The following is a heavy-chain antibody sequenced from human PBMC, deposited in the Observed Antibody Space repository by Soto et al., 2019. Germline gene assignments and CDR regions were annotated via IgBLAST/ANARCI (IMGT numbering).Heavy chain of an antibody. Sequence: SETLSLTCTVSGGSVSSGSYYWSWIRQPPGKGLQWIGYIYYSGSTNYNPSLKSRVTISVDTSKNQFSLKLSSVTAADTAVYYCARDKDIVLVPVARAPGWFDPWGQGTLVTVSS. CDR2: IYYSGST. CDR3: ARDKDIVLVPVARAPGWFDP. J-gene: IGHJ5*02. CDR1: GGSVSSGSYY. V-gene: IGHV4-61*01. D-gene: IGHD2-2*01.